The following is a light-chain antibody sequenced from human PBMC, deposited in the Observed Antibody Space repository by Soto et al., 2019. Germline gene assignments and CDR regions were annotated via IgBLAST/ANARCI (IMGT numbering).Light chain of an antibody. J-gene: IGLJ2*01. CDR1: SSDVGAYNY. Sequence: QPVLTQPASVTGSPGQSITISCTGTSSDVGAYNYVSWYQQHPGKAPKLMIYEVNNRPSGVSDRFSGSKSGNTASLTISGLQAEDEADYYCNSHTTSASLVFGGGTKLTVL. CDR3: NSHTTSASLV. V-gene: IGLV2-14*01. CDR2: EVN.